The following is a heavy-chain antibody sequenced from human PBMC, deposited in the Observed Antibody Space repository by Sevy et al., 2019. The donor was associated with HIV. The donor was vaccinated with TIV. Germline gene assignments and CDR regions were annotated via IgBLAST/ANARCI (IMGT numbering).Heavy chain of an antibody. J-gene: IGHJ4*02. CDR1: GGSVSRYY. CDR3: ASGDYGGNGIDY. D-gene: IGHD4-17*01. V-gene: IGHV4-4*07. CDR2: IYTSGST. Sequence: SETLSLTCTVSGGSVSRYYWSWIRQPAGKGLEWIGRIYTSGSTNYNPSLKSRVTMSVDTSKNQFSLKLSSVTAADTAVYYCASGDYGGNGIDYWGQGTLVTVSS.